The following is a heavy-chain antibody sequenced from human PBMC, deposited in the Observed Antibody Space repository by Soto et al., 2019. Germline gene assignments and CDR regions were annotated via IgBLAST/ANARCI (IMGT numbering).Heavy chain of an antibody. J-gene: IGHJ4*02. CDR2: IIPIFGTA. V-gene: IGHV1-69*06. Sequence: ASVKVSCKASGGTFSSYAISWVRQAPGQGLEWMGGIIPIFGTANYAQKFQGRVTITADKSTSTAYMELSSLRSEDTAVYYCASYGGNPTGTLDYWGQGTLVTVSS. CDR1: GGTFSSYA. D-gene: IGHD4-17*01. CDR3: ASYGGNPTGTLDY.